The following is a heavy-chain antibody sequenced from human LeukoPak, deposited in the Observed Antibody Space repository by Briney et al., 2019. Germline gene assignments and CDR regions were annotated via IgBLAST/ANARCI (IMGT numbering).Heavy chain of an antibody. CDR2: MNPNSGNT. D-gene: IGHD6-19*01. Sequence: ASVKVSCKASGYTFTSYDINWVRQAPGQGLEWMGWMNPNSGNTAYAQKFQGRVTMTRNTSISTAHMELSSLRSEDTAVYYCATEQWLVSRNWFDPWGQGTLVTVSS. J-gene: IGHJ5*02. V-gene: IGHV1-8*01. CDR3: ATEQWLVSRNWFDP. CDR1: GYTFTSYD.